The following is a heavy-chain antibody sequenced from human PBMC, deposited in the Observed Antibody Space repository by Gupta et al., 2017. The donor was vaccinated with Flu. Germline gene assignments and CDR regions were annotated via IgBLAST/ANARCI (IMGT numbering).Heavy chain of an antibody. CDR3: ARCSGVAALTGSGFDY. Sequence: PPGKGLEWIGEINHSGSTNYNPSLKSRVTISVDTSKNQFSLKLSSVTAADTAVYYCARCSGVAALTGSGFDYWGQGTLVTVSS. D-gene: IGHD2-15*01. V-gene: IGHV4-34*01. CDR2: INHSGST. J-gene: IGHJ4*02.